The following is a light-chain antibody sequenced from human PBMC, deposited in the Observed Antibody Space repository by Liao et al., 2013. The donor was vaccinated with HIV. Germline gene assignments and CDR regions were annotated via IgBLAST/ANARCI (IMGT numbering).Light chain of an antibody. CDR3: QVWDSRSDHGV. J-gene: IGLJ2*01. Sequence: SYELTQPPSVSVSPGQTASITCSGDKLGDKYACWYQQKPGQSPVLVIYQDSKRPSGIPERFSGSNSGNTATLTINRVEAGDEADYYCQVWDSRSDHGVFGGGTKLTVL. V-gene: IGLV3-1*01. CDR2: QDS. CDR1: KLGDKY.